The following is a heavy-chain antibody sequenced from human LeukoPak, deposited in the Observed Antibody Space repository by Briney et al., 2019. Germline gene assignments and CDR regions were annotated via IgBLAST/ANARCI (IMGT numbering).Heavy chain of an antibody. CDR1: GGTFSSYA. J-gene: IGHJ4*02. CDR3: ARGGWNVPAAIDARSDY. CDR2: IIPIFGTA. Sequence: GASVKVSCKASGGTFSSYAISWVRQAPGQGLEWMGGIIPIFGTANYAQKFQGRVTITADESTSTAYMELSSLRSEDTAVYYCARGGWNVPAAIDARSDYWGQGTLVTVSS. D-gene: IGHD2-2*01. V-gene: IGHV1-69*13.